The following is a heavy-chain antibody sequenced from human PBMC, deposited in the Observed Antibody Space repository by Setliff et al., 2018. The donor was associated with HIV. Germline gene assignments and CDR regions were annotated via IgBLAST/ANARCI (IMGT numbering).Heavy chain of an antibody. D-gene: IGHD3-3*01. CDR3: ARGKDDHNFSPISLRKTYYYYMDV. Sequence: SETLSLTCTVSGGSISSYYWSWIRQPAGKGLEWIGRIYTSGSTNYNPSLKSRVTISVDTSKNQFSLTLSSVTAADTALYYCARGKDDHNFSPISLRKTYYYYMDVWDKGATVTVSS. CDR2: IYTSGST. V-gene: IGHV4-4*07. J-gene: IGHJ6*03. CDR1: GGSISSYY.